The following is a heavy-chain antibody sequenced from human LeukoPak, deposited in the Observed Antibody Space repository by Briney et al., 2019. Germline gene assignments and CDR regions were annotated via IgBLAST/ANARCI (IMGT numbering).Heavy chain of an antibody. CDR1: GYTFTGYY. CDR3: ARDQLPGGLLGYCTNGVCREEAFDI. D-gene: IGHD2-8*01. CDR2: INPNSGGT. Sequence: ASVKVSCKASGYTFTGYYMHWVRQAPGQGLEWMGWINPNSGGTNYAQKFQGRVTMTRDTSISTAYMELSRLRSDDTAVYYCARDQLPGGLLGYCTNGVCREEAFDIWGQGTMVTVSS. V-gene: IGHV1-2*02. J-gene: IGHJ3*02.